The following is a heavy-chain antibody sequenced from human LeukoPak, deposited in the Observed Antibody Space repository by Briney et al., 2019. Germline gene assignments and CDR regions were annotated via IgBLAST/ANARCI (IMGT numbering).Heavy chain of an antibody. Sequence: PGGSLRLSCAASGFNFYTYWMNWVRQAPGKGVEWLANINQDGSVSHYVDSVKGRFTISRDNAKNSIYLQMNSLRAEDTAVYYCARGCSATGGLDSWGQGTLVPVSS. V-gene: IGHV3-7*01. CDR1: GFNFYTYW. CDR3: ARGCSATGGLDS. J-gene: IGHJ4*02. CDR2: INQDGSVS. D-gene: IGHD2-15*01.